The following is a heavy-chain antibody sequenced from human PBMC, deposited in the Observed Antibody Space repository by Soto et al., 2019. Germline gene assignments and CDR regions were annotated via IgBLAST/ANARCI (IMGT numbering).Heavy chain of an antibody. D-gene: IGHD5-18*01. CDR2: IIPIFGTA. J-gene: IGHJ6*02. Sequence: ASVKVSCKASGGTFSSYAISWVRQAPGQGLEWMGGIIPIFGTANYAQKFQGRVTITADESTSTAYMELSSLRSEDTAVYYCARDQDGHSYGYRGELYYGMDVWGQGTTVTVSS. CDR3: ARDQDGHSYGYRGELYYGMDV. CDR1: GGTFSSYA. V-gene: IGHV1-69*13.